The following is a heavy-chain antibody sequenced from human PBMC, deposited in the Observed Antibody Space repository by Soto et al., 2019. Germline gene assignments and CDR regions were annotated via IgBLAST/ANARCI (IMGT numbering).Heavy chain of an antibody. Sequence: QVQLVESGGGVVQPGRSLRLSCAASGFTFSSYGMHWVRQAPGKGLEWVAVISYDGSNKYYADSVKGRFTISRDNSKNTLYLQMNSLRAEDTAVYYCAKEGPFGKTVVVNHYYYGMDVWGQGTTVTVSS. J-gene: IGHJ6*02. D-gene: IGHD3-22*01. V-gene: IGHV3-30*18. CDR2: ISYDGSNK. CDR1: GFTFSSYG. CDR3: AKEGPFGKTVVVNHYYYGMDV.